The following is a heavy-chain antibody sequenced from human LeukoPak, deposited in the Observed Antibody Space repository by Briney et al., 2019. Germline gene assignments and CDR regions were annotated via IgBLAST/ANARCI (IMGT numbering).Heavy chain of an antibody. CDR1: GGSISSYY. V-gene: IGHV4-59*04. CDR2: IYYSGST. J-gene: IGHJ4*02. D-gene: IGHD3-3*01. CDR3: ARHPYDFWSADHGY. Sequence: SETLSLTCTVSGGSISSYYWSWIRQPPGKGLEWIGYIYYSGSTYYNPSLKSRVTISVDTSKNQFSLKLSSVTAADAAVYYCARHPYDFWSADHGYWGQGTLVTVSS.